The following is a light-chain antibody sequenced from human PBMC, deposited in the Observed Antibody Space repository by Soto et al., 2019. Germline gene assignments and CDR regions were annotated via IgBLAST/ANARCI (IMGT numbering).Light chain of an antibody. V-gene: IGLV1-44*01. CDR1: NSNIGRYS. CDR3: AAWDDNLNGPL. Sequence: QSALTQPPSLSGTPGQRVTISCSGRNSNIGRYSVNWYQHFPGTAPKILIYSDDERPSGVPDRFSGSKSGTSASLAISGLQSEDEAEYYCAAWDDNLNGPLFGGGTKVTVL. CDR2: SDD. J-gene: IGLJ3*02.